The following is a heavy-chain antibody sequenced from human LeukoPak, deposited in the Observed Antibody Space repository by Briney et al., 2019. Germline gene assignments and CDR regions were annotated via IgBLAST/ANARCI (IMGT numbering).Heavy chain of an antibody. CDR1: GFTFSSYA. V-gene: IGHV3-23*01. Sequence: GGSLRLSCAASGFTFSSYAMSWVPQAPGKGLEWVSGISRSGGSTNYADSVKGRFTISRDNSKSTLYLQMNSLRAEDTAVYYCARGSYYGYYYFDYWGQGTLVTVSS. CDR2: ISRSGGST. D-gene: IGHD1-26*01. CDR3: ARGSYYGYYYFDY. J-gene: IGHJ4*02.